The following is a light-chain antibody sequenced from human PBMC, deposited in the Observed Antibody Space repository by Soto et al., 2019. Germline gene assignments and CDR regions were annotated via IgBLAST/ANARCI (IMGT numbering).Light chain of an antibody. V-gene: IGKV2-30*01. CDR1: QSLAYSDGNTY. CDR3: MQGTHWPPYT. J-gene: IGKJ2*01. CDR2: KVS. Sequence: DVVMTQSPLSLPVTLGQPASISCRSSQSLAYSDGNTYLNWFQQRPGQSPRRLIYKVSNRDSGVPDRFSGSGSDTDFTPKISRVEAEDVGVYYCMQGTHWPPYTFGQGTKLEIK.